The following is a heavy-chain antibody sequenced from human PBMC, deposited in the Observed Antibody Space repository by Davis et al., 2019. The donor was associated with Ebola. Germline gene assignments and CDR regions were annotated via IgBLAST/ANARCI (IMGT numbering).Heavy chain of an antibody. CDR1: GYTFTGYY. CDR3: ARDSVEWLATSDY. J-gene: IGHJ4*02. Sequence: ASVKVSCKASGYTFTGYYMHWVRQAPGQGLEWMGWINPNSGGTNYAQKFQGWVTMTRDTSISTAYMELSRLRSDDTAVYYCARDSVEWLATSDYWGQGTLVTVSS. D-gene: IGHD6-19*01. V-gene: IGHV1-2*04. CDR2: INPNSGGT.